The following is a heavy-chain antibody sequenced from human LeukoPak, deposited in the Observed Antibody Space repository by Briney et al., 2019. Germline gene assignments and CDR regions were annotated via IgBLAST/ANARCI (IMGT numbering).Heavy chain of an antibody. D-gene: IGHD3-22*01. CDR2: VTGNGGST. V-gene: IGHV3-23*01. CDR1: GFTFSSYA. Sequence: GSLRLSCAASGFTFSSYAVSWVRPAPGKGLEWVSAVTGNGGSTFYAYSVKGRFTISRDNSRNTLYLQMNSLRAEDTAVYYCAKPPFYDSSGFANWGQGTLVTVSS. CDR3: AKPPFYDSSGFAN. J-gene: IGHJ4*02.